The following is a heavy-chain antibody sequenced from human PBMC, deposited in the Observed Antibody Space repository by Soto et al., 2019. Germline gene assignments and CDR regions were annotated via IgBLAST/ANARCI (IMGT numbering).Heavy chain of an antibody. D-gene: IGHD3-16*01. CDR1: GDSITNNHW. CDR2: IYHTGHA. CDR3: ASKLGPYYYGLDV. V-gene: IGHV4-4*02. J-gene: IGHJ6*02. Sequence: LSPTCTVYGDSITNNHWWTWVRQSPGKGPEMIGEIYHTGHANYNPSLNSRVAISVDKSKNQFSLTLNSVTAADTAVYYCASKLGPYYYGLDVWGQGTTVTVSS.